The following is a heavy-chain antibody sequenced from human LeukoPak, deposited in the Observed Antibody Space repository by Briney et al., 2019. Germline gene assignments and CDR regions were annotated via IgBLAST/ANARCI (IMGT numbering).Heavy chain of an antibody. CDR1: GFTSSSYG. J-gene: IGHJ4*02. V-gene: IGHV3-30*18. Sequence: GGSLRLSCAASGFTSSSYGMHWVRQAPGKGLEWVAVISYDGSNKYYADSVKGRFTISRDNSKNTLYLQMNSLRAEDTAVYYCAKDPGDYGDYFDYWGQGTLVTVSS. D-gene: IGHD4-17*01. CDR3: AKDPGDYGDYFDY. CDR2: ISYDGSNK.